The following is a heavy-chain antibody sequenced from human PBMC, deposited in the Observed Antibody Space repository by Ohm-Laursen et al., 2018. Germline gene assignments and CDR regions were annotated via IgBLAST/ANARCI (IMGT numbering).Heavy chain of an antibody. D-gene: IGHD2-15*01. Sequence: SETLSLTCAVYGGSFSGYDWSWIRQPPGQGLEWIGEINHIGRTNYNPSLKSRVTISVDTSKNQVSLKLTSVTAADTAVYYCARGSASSYFTRGFVDYWGQGTLVTVSS. J-gene: IGHJ4*02. CDR1: GGSFSGYD. CDR3: ARGSASSYFTRGFVDY. V-gene: IGHV4-34*01. CDR2: INHIGRT.